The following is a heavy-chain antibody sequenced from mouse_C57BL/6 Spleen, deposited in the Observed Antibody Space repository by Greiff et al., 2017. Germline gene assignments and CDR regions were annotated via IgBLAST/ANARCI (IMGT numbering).Heavy chain of an antibody. CDR3: DLVPLTVVATVYAMDY. D-gene: IGHD1-1*01. Sequence: EVQLQQSVAELVRPGASVKLSCTASGFNIKNTYMHWVKQRPEQGLEWIGRIDPANGNTKYAPKFQGTATITADTSSNTAYLQLSSLTSEDTALYYCDLVPLTVVATVYAMDYWGQGTSVTVSS. CDR1: GFNIKNTY. V-gene: IGHV14-3*01. CDR2: IDPANGNT. J-gene: IGHJ4*01.